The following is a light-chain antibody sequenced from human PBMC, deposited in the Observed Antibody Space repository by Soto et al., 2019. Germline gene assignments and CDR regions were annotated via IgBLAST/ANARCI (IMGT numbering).Light chain of an antibody. CDR1: SSAVGSYRL. Sequence: QSALTQPASVSGSPGQSITISCTGSSSAVGSYRLVSWYQCHPGKVPKLIIYEVSKRPSGVPDRFSGSKSGNTASLTVSGLQAEDEADYYCSSFAGSSPVVFGGGTKVTVL. J-gene: IGLJ2*01. V-gene: IGLV2-14*02. CDR3: SSFAGSSPVV. CDR2: EVS.